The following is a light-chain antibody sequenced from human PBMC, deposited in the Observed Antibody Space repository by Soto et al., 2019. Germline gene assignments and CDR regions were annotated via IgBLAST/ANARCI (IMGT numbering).Light chain of an antibody. Sequence: AIRMTQSPSSFSASTGDRVTITCRASQGISSYLAWYQQKPGKAPKLLIYAASTLQSGVPSRFSGSGSETDFTLTISCLQSEDFATYYCQQYYSYPHTFGQGTEVKSN. V-gene: IGKV1-8*01. CDR1: QGISSY. CDR3: QQYYSYPHT. CDR2: AAS. J-gene: IGKJ1*01.